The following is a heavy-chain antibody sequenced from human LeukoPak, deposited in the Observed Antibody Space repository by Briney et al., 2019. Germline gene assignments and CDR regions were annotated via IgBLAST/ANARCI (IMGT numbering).Heavy chain of an antibody. D-gene: IGHD3-22*01. Sequence: GGSLRLSCAASGFPFSAYSMNWVRQAPGKGLEWDSSISGSSTYMYYADSVKGRFTISRDNAKNSLYLQMNSLRDEDTAVYYCAKAYYDSSGYSYYFDYWGRGTLVTVSS. CDR2: ISGSSTYM. CDR3: AKAYYDSSGYSYYFDY. CDR1: GFPFSAYS. V-gene: IGHV3-21*01. J-gene: IGHJ4*02.